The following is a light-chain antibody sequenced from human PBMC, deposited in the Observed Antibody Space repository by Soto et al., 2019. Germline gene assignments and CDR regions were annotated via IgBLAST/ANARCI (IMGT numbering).Light chain of an antibody. Sequence: IRMTQSPSSLSASPGDRVTITCRASQGINSYLAWYQQKPGKAPKLLIYDASNLETGVPSRFSGSGSGTDFTFTISSLQPEDIATYYCQQYDNLPRTFGQGTKVDIK. CDR3: QQYDNLPRT. V-gene: IGKV1-33*01. CDR2: DAS. J-gene: IGKJ1*01. CDR1: QGINSY.